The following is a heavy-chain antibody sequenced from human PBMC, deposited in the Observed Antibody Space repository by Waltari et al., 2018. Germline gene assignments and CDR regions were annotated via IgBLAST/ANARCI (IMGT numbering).Heavy chain of an antibody. CDR1: GAFLSDHH. CDR3: ARLPTKYFDSLGWGFFDQ. V-gene: IGHV4-59*08. Sequence: HVQLQESGPGLVRPSETLSPTCTVSGAFLSDHHWTWIRQAPGKGLEWIAYLRNTGGTKCTPSLESRVTVSAVTSKKQFSLRLTSVTAADTAVYYCARLPTKYFDSLGWGFFDQWGQGILVTVSS. J-gene: IGHJ4*02. D-gene: IGHD3-22*01. CDR2: LRNTGGT.